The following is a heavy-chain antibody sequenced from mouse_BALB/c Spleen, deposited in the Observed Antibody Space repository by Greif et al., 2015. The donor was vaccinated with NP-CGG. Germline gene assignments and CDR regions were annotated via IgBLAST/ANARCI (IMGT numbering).Heavy chain of an antibody. D-gene: IGHD4-1*01. J-gene: IGHJ3*01. CDR2: IYPGDGDT. CDR1: GYAFSSYW. Sequence: QVQLQQSGAELVRPGSSVKISCKASGYAFSSYWMNWVKQRPGQGLEWIGQIYPGDGDTNYNGKFKGKATLTADKSSSTTYMQLSSLTSEDSAVYFCARFSWDVAYWGQGTLVTVSA. CDR3: ARFSWDVAY. V-gene: IGHV1-80*01.